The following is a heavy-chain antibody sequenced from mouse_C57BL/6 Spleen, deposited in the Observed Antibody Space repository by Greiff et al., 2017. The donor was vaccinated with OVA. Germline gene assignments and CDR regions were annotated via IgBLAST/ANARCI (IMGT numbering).Heavy chain of an antibody. J-gene: IGHJ2*01. V-gene: IGHV1-50*01. CDR2: IDPSDSYT. CDR3: APLGVLDY. CDR1: GYTFTSYW. Sequence: QVQLQQPGAELVKPGASVKLSCKASGYTFTSYWMQWVKQRPGQGLEWIGEIDPSDSYTNYNQKFKGKATLTVDTSSSTAYMQLSSLTSEDSAVYYCAPLGVLDYWGQGTTLTVSS.